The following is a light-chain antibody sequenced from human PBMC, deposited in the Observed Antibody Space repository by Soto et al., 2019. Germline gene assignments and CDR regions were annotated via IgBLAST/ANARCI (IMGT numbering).Light chain of an antibody. J-gene: IGLJ2*01. V-gene: IGLV1-44*01. CDR2: SDN. CDR3: AAWDDSLRGVV. CDR1: NSNIGSNT. Sequence: QSVLTQPPSLSGTPGQRVTISCSGSNSNIGSNTVNWYQQLPGAAPKLLIYSDNQRPSRVPDRFSGSKSGTSASLAISGLLSEDEADYYCAAWDDSLRGVVFGGGTKLTVL.